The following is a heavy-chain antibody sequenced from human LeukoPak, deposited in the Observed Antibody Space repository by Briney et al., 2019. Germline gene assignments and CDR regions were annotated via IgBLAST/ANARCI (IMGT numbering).Heavy chain of an antibody. CDR1: GGSISSSDYY. CDR2: MHESGSA. Sequence: SETLSLTCTVSGGSISSSDYYWGWIRQPPGKGLEWIGSMHESGSAYYNPSLKSRVTISLDTSKNQVSLKLSSVTAADTAVYYCARRGHSSHGYWYFDLWGRGTLVTVSS. D-gene: IGHD6-13*01. J-gene: IGHJ2*01. V-gene: IGHV4-39*01. CDR3: ARRGHSSHGYWYFDL.